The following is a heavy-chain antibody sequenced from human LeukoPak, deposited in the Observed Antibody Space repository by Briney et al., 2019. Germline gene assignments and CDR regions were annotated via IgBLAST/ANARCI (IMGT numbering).Heavy chain of an antibody. D-gene: IGHD2-8*01. CDR3: AKGGFCTNGVCYRYSSGAQGSIDF. Sequence: GGSLRLSCAASGFTFSNYAMSWVRQAPGKGLEWVSGISAGGGSTYSADSVKGRFRISRDNSNNTLFLQMNNLGAEDTAVYYYAKGGFCTNGVCYRYSSGAQGSIDFWGQGTLVTVSS. CDR2: ISAGGGST. V-gene: IGHV3-23*01. CDR1: GFTFSNYA. J-gene: IGHJ4*02.